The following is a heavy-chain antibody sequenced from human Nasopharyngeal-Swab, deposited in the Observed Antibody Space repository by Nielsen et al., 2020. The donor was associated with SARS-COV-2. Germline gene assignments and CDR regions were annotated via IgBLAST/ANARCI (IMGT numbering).Heavy chain of an antibody. CDR2: ISYDGSNK. CDR1: GFTFSSYA. CDR3: ARSAGRSYYGAFDI. V-gene: IGHV3-30-3*01. D-gene: IGHD1-26*01. Sequence: GGSLRLSCAASGFTFSSYAMHWVRQAPGKGLEWVAVISYDGSNKYYADSVKGRFTISRDNSKNTLYLQMNSLRAEDTAVYYCARSAGRSYYGAFDIWGQGTMVTVSS. J-gene: IGHJ3*02.